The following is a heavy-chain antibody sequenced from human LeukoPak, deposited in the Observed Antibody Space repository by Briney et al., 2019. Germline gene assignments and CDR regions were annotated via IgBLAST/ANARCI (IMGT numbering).Heavy chain of an antibody. CDR3: ARRYYASGSPPDY. J-gene: IGHJ4*02. D-gene: IGHD3-10*01. V-gene: IGHV3-74*01. CDR1: GFTFNNYW. Sequence: GGSLRLSCVASGFTFNNYWMHWVRQAPGKGLLRVSRINSDGSIINYADSVKGRFTISRDNAKNTLYLQMNSLRAEDTAVYYCARRYYASGSPPDYWGQGILVTVSS. CDR2: INSDGSII.